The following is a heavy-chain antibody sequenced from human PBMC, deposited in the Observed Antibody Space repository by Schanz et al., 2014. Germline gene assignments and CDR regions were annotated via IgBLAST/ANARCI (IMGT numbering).Heavy chain of an antibody. J-gene: IGHJ4*02. V-gene: IGHV4-59*08. Sequence: QVQLQESGPGLVKPSETLSLTCTVSGDSIGTYQWSWIRQPPGKGLEWIGYVYHSGVTTYKSSLKSGVSTTVDTIKPHFPLKLNSVTAADTAVYYCATFTVGDYGHWGQGTLVTVSS. CDR2: VYHSGVT. CDR1: GDSIGTYQ. CDR3: ATFTVGDYGH. D-gene: IGHD4-17*01.